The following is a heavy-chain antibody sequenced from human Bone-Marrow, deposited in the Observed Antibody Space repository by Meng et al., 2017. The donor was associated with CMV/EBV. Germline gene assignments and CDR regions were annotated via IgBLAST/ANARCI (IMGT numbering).Heavy chain of an antibody. CDR3: AREMGDWNDPYGMDV. CDR1: GGSISSGGYY. V-gene: IGHV4-31*03. J-gene: IGHJ6*02. CDR2: IYYSGST. Sequence: LRLSCTVSGGSISSGGYYWSWIRQHPGKGLEWIGYIYYSGSTYYNPSLKSRVTISVDTSKNQFSLKLSSVTAADTAVYYCAREMGDWNDPYGMDVWGQGTTVTVSS. D-gene: IGHD1-1*01.